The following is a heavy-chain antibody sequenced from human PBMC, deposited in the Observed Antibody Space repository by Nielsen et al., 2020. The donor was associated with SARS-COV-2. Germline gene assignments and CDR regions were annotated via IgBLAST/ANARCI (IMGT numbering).Heavy chain of an antibody. CDR1: GGTFSSHA. CDR2: IIPILVKP. Sequence: SVKVSCKASGGTFSSHAINWLRQAPGQGLEWMGRIIPILVKPNYPQHFQGRVTITADKSTNTVHMELSSLTSEDTAVYYCARASGSDFRRGYYFDNWGQGTLVTVSS. J-gene: IGHJ4*02. CDR3: ARASGSDFRRGYYFDN. V-gene: IGHV1-69*04. D-gene: IGHD3-3*01.